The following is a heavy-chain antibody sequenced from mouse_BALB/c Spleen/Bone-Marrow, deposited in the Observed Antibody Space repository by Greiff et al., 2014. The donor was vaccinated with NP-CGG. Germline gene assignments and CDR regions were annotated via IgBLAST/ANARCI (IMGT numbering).Heavy chain of an antibody. Sequence: VQLQQSGAELVKPGASVKLSCKASGYTFTSYYMYWVKQRPGQGLEWFGEINPSNGGTNLNEKFKNKATLTVDKSSSTAYMQLSSLTSEDSAVYYCSRGRRDALDYWGQGTSVTASS. CDR3: SRGRRDALDY. J-gene: IGHJ4*01. V-gene: IGHV1S81*02. CDR1: GYTFTSYY. CDR2: INPSNGGT.